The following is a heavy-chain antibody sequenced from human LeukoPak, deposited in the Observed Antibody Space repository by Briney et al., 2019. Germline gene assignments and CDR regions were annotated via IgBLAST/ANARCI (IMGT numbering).Heavy chain of an antibody. CDR1: GGSFSGYY. D-gene: IGHD3-22*01. CDR2: INHSGST. Sequence: SETLSLTCAVYGGSFSGYYWSWIRQPPGKGLEWIGEINHSGSTNYNPSLKSRVTISVDTSKNQFSLKLSSVTAADTAVYYCARGTLYDSIGYNVIGYWGQGTLVTVSS. J-gene: IGHJ4*02. V-gene: IGHV4-34*01. CDR3: ARGTLYDSIGYNVIGY.